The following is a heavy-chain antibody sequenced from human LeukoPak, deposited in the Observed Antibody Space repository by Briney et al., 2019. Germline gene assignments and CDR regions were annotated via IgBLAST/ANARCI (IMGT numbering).Heavy chain of an antibody. CDR2: IYYSGST. J-gene: IGHJ3*02. D-gene: IGHD4-17*01. Sequence: PSEILSLTCTVSGDSISSYYWSWIRQPPGKGPEWIGYIYYSGSTKYNPSLKSRVTISVDTSKNQFSLKLSSVTAADTAVYYCARDRQATTAYDAFDIWGRGTMVTVSS. CDR3: ARDRQATTAYDAFDI. V-gene: IGHV4-59*01. CDR1: GDSISSYY.